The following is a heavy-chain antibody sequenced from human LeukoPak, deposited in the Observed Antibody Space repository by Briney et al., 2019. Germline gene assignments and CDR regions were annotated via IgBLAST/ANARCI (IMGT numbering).Heavy chain of an antibody. CDR1: GFTFSSYA. D-gene: IGHD2-15*01. Sequence: GGSLRLSCAASGFTFSSYAMSWVRQAPGKGREWVSAISGSGGSTYYADSVKGRFTISRDNCKNTLYLQMNSLRAEDTAIYYCASTFPYCGGGSCALGGQGTLVTVSS. V-gene: IGHV3-23*01. CDR3: ASTFPYCGGGSCAL. J-gene: IGHJ4*02. CDR2: ISGSGGST.